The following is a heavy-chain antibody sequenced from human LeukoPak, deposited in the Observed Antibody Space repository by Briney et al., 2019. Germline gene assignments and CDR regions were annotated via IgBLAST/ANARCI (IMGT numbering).Heavy chain of an antibody. Sequence: GGSLRLSCAASGFTFSGSALHWVRQASGKGLEWVGRIRSKANSYATAYAASVKGRFTISRDDSKNTAYLQMNSLKTEDTAVYYCTCRGISYFDYWGQGTLVTVSS. CDR2: IRSKANSYAT. CDR1: GFTFSGSA. D-gene: IGHD2-15*01. V-gene: IGHV3-73*01. J-gene: IGHJ4*02. CDR3: TCRGISYFDY.